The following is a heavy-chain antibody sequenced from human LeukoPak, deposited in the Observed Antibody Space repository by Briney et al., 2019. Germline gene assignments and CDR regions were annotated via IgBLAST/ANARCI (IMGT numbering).Heavy chain of an antibody. CDR3: ARDCCGSSHYYYYYMDV. CDR1: GFSFSSYW. J-gene: IGHJ6*03. Sequence: PGGSLRLSCAASGFSFSSYWMHWVRRAPGKGLVWVSRINTDGSSTSYAESVKGRFTISRDNAKDTLYLQLNSLRVEDTALYYCARDCCGSSHYYYYYMDVWGKGTTVTVSS. V-gene: IGHV3-74*01. CDR2: INTDGSST. D-gene: IGHD6-13*01.